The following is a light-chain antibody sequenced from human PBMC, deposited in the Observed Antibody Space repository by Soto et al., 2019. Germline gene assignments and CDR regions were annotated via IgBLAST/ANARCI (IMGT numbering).Light chain of an antibody. Sequence: QSALTQPASVSGSPGQSIAISCTGTSSDVGGYNYVSWYQQHPGKAPKLMIYEVTNRPSGVSNRFSGSKSGNTASLTISGLQAEDEADYYCSSYTLGGVVFGGGTQLTVL. V-gene: IGLV2-14*01. CDR1: SSDVGGYNY. CDR2: EVT. J-gene: IGLJ2*01. CDR3: SSYTLGGVV.